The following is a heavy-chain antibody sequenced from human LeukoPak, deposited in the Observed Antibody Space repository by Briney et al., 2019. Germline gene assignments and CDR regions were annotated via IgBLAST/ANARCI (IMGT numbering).Heavy chain of an antibody. D-gene: IGHD5-24*01. J-gene: IGHJ6*02. CDR2: IYSGGST. CDR3: AKARLMAAPFYYYGMDV. Sequence: GGSLRLSCAASGFTVSSNYMSWVRQAPGKGLEWVSVIYSGGSTYYADSVKGRFTISRDDAKNSLYLQMNSLRGEDTALYYCAKARLMAAPFYYYGMDVWGPGTTVTVSS. CDR1: GFTVSSNY. V-gene: IGHV3-53*05.